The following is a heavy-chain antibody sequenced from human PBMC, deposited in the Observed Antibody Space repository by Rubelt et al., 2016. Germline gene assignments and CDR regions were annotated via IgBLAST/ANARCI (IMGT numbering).Heavy chain of an antibody. J-gene: IGHJ2*01. CDR1: GFTFSSYG. CDR2: IKPDGSEK. CDR3: ARDYSSGNFDL. V-gene: IGHV3-7*01. Sequence: AASGFTFSSYGMHWVRQAPGKGLEWVANIKPDGSEKNYVDSVKGRFIISRENVMNLLYLQMNSLRAEDTAVYYCARDYSSGNFDLWGRGTLVTVSS. D-gene: IGHD6-19*01.